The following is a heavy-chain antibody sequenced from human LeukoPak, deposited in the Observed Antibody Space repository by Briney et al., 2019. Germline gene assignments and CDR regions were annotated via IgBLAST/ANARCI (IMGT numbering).Heavy chain of an antibody. V-gene: IGHV5-51*01. Sequence: GESLKISCKGSGYSFTSYWIGWVRQMPGKGLEWMGIIYPGDSDTRYSPSFQGQVTISADKSISTAYLQWSSLKASDTAMYYCARRYCSGGSCLLSFDYWGQGTLVTVSS. CDR1: GYSFTSYW. D-gene: IGHD2-15*01. CDR3: ARRYCSGGSCLLSFDY. CDR2: IYPGDSDT. J-gene: IGHJ4*02.